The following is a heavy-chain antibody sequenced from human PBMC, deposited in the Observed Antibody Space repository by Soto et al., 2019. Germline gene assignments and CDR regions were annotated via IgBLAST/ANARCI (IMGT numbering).Heavy chain of an antibody. V-gene: IGHV1-18*01. D-gene: IGHD3-10*01. Sequence: QVQLVQSGAEVKKPGASVKVSCKASGYTFTSYGISWVRQAPGQGLERMGWISAYNGNTNYAQKLQGRGTMTTDTATSAACMELRSPRSDDAAVYCCASGAAGDYWGQGTLVTVAS. CDR1: GYTFTSYG. CDR2: ISAYNGNT. CDR3: ASGAAGDY. J-gene: IGHJ4*02.